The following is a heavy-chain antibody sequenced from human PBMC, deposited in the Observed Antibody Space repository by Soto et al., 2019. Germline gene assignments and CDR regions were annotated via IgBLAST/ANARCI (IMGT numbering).Heavy chain of an antibody. J-gene: IGHJ4*02. Sequence: QVQLVQSGAEVTKPGSSVKVSCKTSGGTFSNDIITWVRQAPGQGLEWMGRIIPLLDKTNYAQKFQGRVTITAEKDTGTAYMELNILRYEDTVVYYCVRDSPIGSTFSGYDGIDYWGQGTLVTVSS. D-gene: IGHD5-12*01. CDR2: IIPLLDKT. CDR3: VRDSPIGSTFSGYDGIDY. CDR1: GGTFSNDI. V-gene: IGHV1-69*08.